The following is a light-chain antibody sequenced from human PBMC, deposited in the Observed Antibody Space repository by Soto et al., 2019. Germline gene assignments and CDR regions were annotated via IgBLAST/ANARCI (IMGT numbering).Light chain of an antibody. CDR1: QGVXSN. CDR3: QQAKSVPRT. CDR2: DAS. J-gene: IGKJ4*01. V-gene: IGKV1-9*01. Sequence: IQLTQLAFFLSASGGDRVTINCRASQGVXSNFAWYQLKPGKAPKLLXYDASTLQRGGPSRLSGSGSETEFTLTISSLQPEDFANDYCQQAKSVPRTFGGGTKVDI.